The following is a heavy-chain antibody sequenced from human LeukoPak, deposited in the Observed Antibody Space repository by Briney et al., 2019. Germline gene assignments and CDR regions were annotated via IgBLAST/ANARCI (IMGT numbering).Heavy chain of an antibody. V-gene: IGHV3-11*06. J-gene: IGHJ4*02. CDR3: ARVGDMTTVTTDY. D-gene: IGHD4-17*01. CDR1: GFTFNDYY. CDR2: INIGGTNT. Sequence: SGGSLRLSCAASGFTFNDYYMSWIRQAPGKGLEWLSYINIGGTNTHYADSVKGRFTISRDNAKNSLYLQMNSLRAEDTAVYYCARVGDMTTVTTDYWGQGTLVTVSS.